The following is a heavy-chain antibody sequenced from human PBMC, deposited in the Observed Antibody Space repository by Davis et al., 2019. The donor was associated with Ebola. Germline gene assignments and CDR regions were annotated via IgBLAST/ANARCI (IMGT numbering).Heavy chain of an antibody. D-gene: IGHD6-13*01. J-gene: IGHJ4*02. CDR1: GGSISSSNW. Sequence: MPSETLSLTCAVSGGSISSSNWWSWVRQPPGKGLEWIGEIYHSGSTNYNPSLKSRVTISVDTSKNQFSLKLSSVTAADTAVYYCARVAYSSSWYGNFDYWGQGTLVTVSS. V-gene: IGHV4-4*02. CDR3: ARVAYSSSWYGNFDY. CDR2: IYHSGST.